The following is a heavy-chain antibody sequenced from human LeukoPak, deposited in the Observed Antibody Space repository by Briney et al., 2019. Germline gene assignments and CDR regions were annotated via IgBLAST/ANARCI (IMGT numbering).Heavy chain of an antibody. CDR2: ISSSSIYI. Sequence: GGSLRLSCAASGFTFSSYAMNWVRQAPGKGLEWVSSISSSSIYIYYADSVKGRFTISRDNAKNSLYLQMNSLRAEDTAVYYCAREVGYSGYDSDYWGQGTLVTVSS. J-gene: IGHJ4*02. D-gene: IGHD5-12*01. CDR1: GFTFSSYA. V-gene: IGHV3-21*01. CDR3: AREVGYSGYDSDY.